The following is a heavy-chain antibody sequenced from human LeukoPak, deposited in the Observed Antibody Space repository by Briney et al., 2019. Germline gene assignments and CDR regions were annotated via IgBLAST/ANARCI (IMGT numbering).Heavy chain of an antibody. V-gene: IGHV4-61*02. D-gene: IGHD6-19*01. CDR2: IYTSGST. J-gene: IGHJ4*02. CDR1: GGSISSGSYY. CDR3: ARSGWYKVDY. Sequence: SQTLSLTCTVSGGSISSGSYYWSWIRQPARKGLEWIGRIYTSGSTNYNPSLKSRVTISVDTSKNQFSLKLSSVTAADTAVYYCARSGWYKVDYWGQGTLVTVSS.